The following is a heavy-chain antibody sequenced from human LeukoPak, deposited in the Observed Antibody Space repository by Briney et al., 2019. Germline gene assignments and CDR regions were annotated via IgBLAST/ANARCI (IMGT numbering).Heavy chain of an antibody. Sequence: GGTLRLSCAASGFTFSSYGMSWVRQAPGKGLEWVSAISGSGGSTYYADSVKGRFTISRDNSKNTLYLQMNSLRAEDTAVYYCAKVMYSSGWSDYWGQGTLVTVSS. CDR2: ISGSGGST. CDR3: AKVMYSSGWSDY. CDR1: GFTFSSYG. J-gene: IGHJ4*02. V-gene: IGHV3-23*01. D-gene: IGHD6-19*01.